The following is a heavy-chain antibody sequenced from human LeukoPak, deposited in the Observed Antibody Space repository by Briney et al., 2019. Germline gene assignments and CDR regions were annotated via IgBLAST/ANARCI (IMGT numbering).Heavy chain of an antibody. Sequence: SETLSLTCAVSGGSISSSNWWSWVRQPPGKGLEWIGEIYHSGSTNYNPSLKSRVTISVDKSKNQFSLKLSSVTAADTAVYYCARNPGYVENWFDPWGQGTLVTVSS. CDR3: ARNPGYVENWFDP. CDR2: IYHSGST. D-gene: IGHD5-12*01. CDR1: GGSISSSNW. J-gene: IGHJ5*02. V-gene: IGHV4-4*02.